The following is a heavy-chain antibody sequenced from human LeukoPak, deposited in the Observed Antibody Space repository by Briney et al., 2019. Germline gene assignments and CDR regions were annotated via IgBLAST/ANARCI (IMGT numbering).Heavy chain of an antibody. CDR3: ARDGFVWASGIDYGWFDN. V-gene: IGHV3-7*05. Sequence: GGSLRLSCAASGFTVSTYWMSWVRQAPGKGLEWVANIKHDGSQKYYVDSVKGRFTISRANAKNSLYLQLNSLRAEDTAVYYCARDGFVWASGIDYGWFDNWGQGTLVTVSS. CDR2: IKHDGSQK. CDR1: GFTVSTYW. D-gene: IGHD4-17*01. J-gene: IGHJ4*02.